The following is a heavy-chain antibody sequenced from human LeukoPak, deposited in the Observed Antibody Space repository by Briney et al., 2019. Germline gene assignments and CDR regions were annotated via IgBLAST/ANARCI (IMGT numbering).Heavy chain of an antibody. Sequence: GGSLRLSCAASGFSSSHYWMTWVRQAPGKGLEWVANIKEDGSEKNYVDSVKGRFTISRDNTKNSVFLQMNGLRGEDTAVYYCARDNPPNYNILTGYYDALDVWGQGTMGTVSS. CDR2: IKEDGSEK. J-gene: IGHJ3*01. CDR1: GFSSSHYW. CDR3: ARDNPPNYNILTGYYDALDV. D-gene: IGHD3-9*01. V-gene: IGHV3-7*01.